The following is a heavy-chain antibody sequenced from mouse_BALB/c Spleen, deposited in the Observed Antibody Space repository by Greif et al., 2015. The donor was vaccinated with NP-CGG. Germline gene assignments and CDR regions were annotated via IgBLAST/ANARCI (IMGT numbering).Heavy chain of an antibody. J-gene: IGHJ2*01. CDR1: GFTFSSYG. V-gene: IGHV5-6*01. CDR2: ISSGGSYT. D-gene: IGHD4-1*01. Sequence: EVQVVESGGDLVKPGGSLKLSCAASGFTFSSYGMSWVRQTPDKRLEWVATISSGGSYTYYPDSVKGRFTISRDNAKNTLYLQMSSLKSEDTAMYYCARRGGLGRDYWGQGTTLTVSS. CDR3: ARRGGLGRDY.